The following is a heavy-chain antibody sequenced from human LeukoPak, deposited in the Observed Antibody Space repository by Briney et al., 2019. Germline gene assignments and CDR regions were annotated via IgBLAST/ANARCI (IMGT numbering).Heavy chain of an antibody. J-gene: IGHJ4*02. CDR2: IHPSGST. Sequence: SETLSLTCTVSGGSISSYYWTWIRQSAGKGLEWIGRIHPSGSTNYNPSLESRVTMSVDTSMKQFSLKVTSVTATDTGVYYCARAPEFSSGWLLDWWGQGSLVTVSS. CDR1: GGSISSYY. D-gene: IGHD6-19*01. CDR3: ARAPEFSSGWLLDW. V-gene: IGHV4-4*07.